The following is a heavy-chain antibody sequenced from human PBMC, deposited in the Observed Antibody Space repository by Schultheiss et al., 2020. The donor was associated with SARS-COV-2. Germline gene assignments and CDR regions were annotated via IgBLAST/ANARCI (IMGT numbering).Heavy chain of an antibody. D-gene: IGHD2-2*01. CDR3: ARGGGGYQLPSFDY. J-gene: IGHJ4*02. CDR1: GGSFSGYY. CDR2: IYYSGST. Sequence: SETLSLTCAVYGGSFSGYYWSWIRQPPGKGLEWIGYIYYSGSTNYNPSLKSRVTISVDTSKNQFSLKLSSVTAADTAVYYCARGGGGYQLPSFDYWGQGTLVTVSS. V-gene: IGHV4-59*12.